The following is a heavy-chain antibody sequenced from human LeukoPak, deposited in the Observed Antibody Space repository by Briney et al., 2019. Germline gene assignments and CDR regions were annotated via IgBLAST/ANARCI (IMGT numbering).Heavy chain of an antibody. D-gene: IGHD6-6*01. CDR3: ARLIEYSSSSGWFDP. CDR2: IYTSGST. Sequence: SETLSLTCTVSGGSISSHYWSWIRQPPGKGLEWIGYIYTSGSTNYNPSLKSRVTISVDTSKNQFSLKLSSVTAADAAVYYCARLIEYSSSSGWFDPWGQGTLVTVSS. J-gene: IGHJ5*02. V-gene: IGHV4-4*09. CDR1: GGSISSHY.